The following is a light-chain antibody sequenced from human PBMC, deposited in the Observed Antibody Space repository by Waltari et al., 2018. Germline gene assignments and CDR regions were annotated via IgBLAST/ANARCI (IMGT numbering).Light chain of an antibody. V-gene: IGKV3D-15*01. Sequence: EIVMTPSPATLSLSPGERATLSCRASQSVSSNLAWYQQKPGQAPRLLIYGASTRANGRPARFSGSGSGTEFTLTISSLQSEDFAVYYCQQYNNWPPLTFGGGTKVEIK. J-gene: IGKJ4*01. CDR3: QQYNNWPPLT. CDR1: QSVSSN. CDR2: GAS.